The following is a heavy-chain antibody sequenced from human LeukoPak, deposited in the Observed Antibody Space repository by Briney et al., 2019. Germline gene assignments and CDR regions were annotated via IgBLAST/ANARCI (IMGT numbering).Heavy chain of an antibody. CDR1: GASINIGGYY. J-gene: IGHJ4*02. Sequence: SQTLSLTCTVSGASINIGGYYWSWIRQHPGKGLEWIGYIYYRGSTYYNPSLKSRVIMSVDTSKNQFSLNLTSVTAADTAVYYCAREVAASGEGGDFWGQGTLVTVSS. CDR3: AREVAASGEGGDF. V-gene: IGHV4-31*03. CDR2: IYYRGST. D-gene: IGHD6-25*01.